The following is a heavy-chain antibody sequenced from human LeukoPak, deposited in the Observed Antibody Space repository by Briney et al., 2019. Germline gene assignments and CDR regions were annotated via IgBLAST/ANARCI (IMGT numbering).Heavy chain of an antibody. CDR3: ARGRGKVYGDYGYYFDY. CDR1: GGSISSGGYY. Sequence: SETLSLTCTVSGGSISSGGYYWSWIRQHPGKGLEWIGYIYYSGSTYYNPPLKSRVTISVDTSKNQFSLKLSSVTAADTAVYYCARGRGKVYGDYGYYFDYWGQGTLVTVSS. D-gene: IGHD4-17*01. V-gene: IGHV4-31*03. CDR2: IYYSGST. J-gene: IGHJ4*02.